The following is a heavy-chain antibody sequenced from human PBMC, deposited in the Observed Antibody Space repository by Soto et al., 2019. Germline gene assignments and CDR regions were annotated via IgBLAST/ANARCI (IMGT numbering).Heavy chain of an antibody. CDR2: FDPEDGET. Sequence: QVQLVQSGAEVKKPGASVKVSCKVSGYTLTELSMHWVRQAPGKGLEWMGGFDPEDGETTYAQKFQGRGTMTEDTSTDTAYMELSSLRSEDTAVYYCATDQRAVVAFWAGMDVWGQGTTVTVSS. CDR3: ATDQRAVVAFWAGMDV. J-gene: IGHJ6*02. CDR1: GYTLTELS. V-gene: IGHV1-24*01. D-gene: IGHD2-15*01.